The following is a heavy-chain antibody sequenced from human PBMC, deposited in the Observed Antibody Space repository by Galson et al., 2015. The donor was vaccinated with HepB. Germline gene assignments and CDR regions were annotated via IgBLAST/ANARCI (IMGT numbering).Heavy chain of an antibody. CDR2: IQYDGSSE. J-gene: IGHJ4*02. CDR3: ARGWAEDIW. Sequence: SLRLSCAASGFTFSSFGMHWVRQAPGKGLEWVAFIQYDGSSEDYADSVRGRFTISRDNSKNTLFLQMNSLRSEDTAVYYCARGWAEDIWGGQGTLVTVSS. V-gene: IGHV3-30-3*01. D-gene: IGHD3-16*01. CDR1: GFTFSSFG.